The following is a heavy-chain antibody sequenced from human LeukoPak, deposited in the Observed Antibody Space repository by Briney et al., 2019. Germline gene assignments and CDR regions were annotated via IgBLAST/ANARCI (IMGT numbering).Heavy chain of an antibody. CDR2: IYYSGST. CDR3: ARDQGYSYGSLDY. V-gene: IGHV4-59*01. J-gene: IGHJ4*02. D-gene: IGHD5-18*01. Sequence: SETLSLTCTVSGGSISSYYWSWIRQPPGKGLEWIGYIYYSGSTNYNPSLKSRVTISVDTSKNQFSLKLSSVTAADTAVYYCARDQGYSYGSLDYWGQGTLVTVSS. CDR1: GGSISSYY.